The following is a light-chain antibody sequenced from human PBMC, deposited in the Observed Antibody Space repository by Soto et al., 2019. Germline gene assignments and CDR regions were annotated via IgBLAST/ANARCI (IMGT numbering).Light chain of an antibody. Sequence: DIQMTQSPSTLSASVGDRVTITCRASQNIVNWLAWYQQKPGKAPRILIYGASTLERGVPSRFSGSGSGTEFTLTITKPQPDDFATYYCQQYNTYSATFGQGTRLEIK. J-gene: IGKJ5*01. V-gene: IGKV1-5*01. CDR3: QQYNTYSAT. CDR2: GAS. CDR1: QNIVNW.